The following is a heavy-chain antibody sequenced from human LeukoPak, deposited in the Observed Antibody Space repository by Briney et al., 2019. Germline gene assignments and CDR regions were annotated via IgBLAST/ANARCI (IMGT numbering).Heavy chain of an antibody. V-gene: IGHV3-48*04. Sequence: GGSLRLSCAASGFTFSSYSMNWVRQAPGKGLEWVSYISSASGSIYYADSVKGRFTISRDNAKNSLFLQMNSLRAEDTAVYYCARHQWVPAFDIWGQGTMVTVSS. CDR3: ARHQWVPAFDI. CDR1: GFTFSSYS. J-gene: IGHJ3*02. CDR2: ISSASGSI. D-gene: IGHD1-26*01.